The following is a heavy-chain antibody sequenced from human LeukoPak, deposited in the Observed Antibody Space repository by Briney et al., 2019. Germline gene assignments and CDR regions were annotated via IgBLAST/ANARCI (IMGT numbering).Heavy chain of an antibody. CDR2: IYVTGST. Sequence: SETLSHTCTVSGGSIINYYWSWIRQPAGTGLEWVGRIYVTGSTIYNPSLQSRLSMSVDTSKNQFSLRLTYVTAADTAAYYCARLKYYDSTGYSPGYYMDVWGKGITVTVSS. D-gene: IGHD3-22*01. CDR1: GGSIINYY. CDR3: ARLKYYDSTGYSPGYYMDV. J-gene: IGHJ6*03. V-gene: IGHV4-4*07.